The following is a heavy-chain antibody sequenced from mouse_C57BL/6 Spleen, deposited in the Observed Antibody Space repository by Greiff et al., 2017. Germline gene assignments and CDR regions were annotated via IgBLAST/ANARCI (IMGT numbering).Heavy chain of an antibody. CDR2: IYPGDGDT. J-gene: IGHJ2*01. V-gene: IGHV1-80*01. CDR1: GYAFSSSW. D-gene: IGHD2-3*01. CDR3: ASQGDGYSFDY. Sequence: VQLQQSGAELVKPGASVKISSKPSGYAFSSSWLNWVKQRPGKGLEGIGQIYPGDGDTNYNGKFKGKATLTADKSSSTAYMQLSSLTSEDSAVYFCASQGDGYSFDYWGQGTTLTVSS.